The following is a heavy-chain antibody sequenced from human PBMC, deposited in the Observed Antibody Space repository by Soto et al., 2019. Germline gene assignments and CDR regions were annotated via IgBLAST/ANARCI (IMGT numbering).Heavy chain of an antibody. CDR3: AREPFLGYCSGGSCYDDDY. Sequence: QVQLQESGPGLVKPSQTLSLTCTVSGGSISSGGYYWSWIRQHPGKGLEWIGYIYYSGSTYYNPSPKRRVTISVDTYKNQFSLKLSSVTAADTAVYYCAREPFLGYCSGGSCYDDDYWGQGTLVTVSS. CDR2: IYYSGST. J-gene: IGHJ4*02. D-gene: IGHD2-15*01. CDR1: GGSISSGGYY. V-gene: IGHV4-31*03.